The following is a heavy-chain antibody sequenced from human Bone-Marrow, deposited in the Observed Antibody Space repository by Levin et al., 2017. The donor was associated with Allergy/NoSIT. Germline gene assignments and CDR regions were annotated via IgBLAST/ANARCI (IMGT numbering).Heavy chain of an antibody. J-gene: IGHJ6*03. CDR2: ISYDGSNK. V-gene: IGHV3-30*18. CDR3: AKDGAGTQNYYYYYMDV. D-gene: IGHD6-13*01. Sequence: GESLKISCAASGFTFSSYGMHWVRQAPGKGLEWVAVISYDGSNKYYADSVKGRFTISRDNSKNTLYLQMNSLRAEDTAVYYCAKDGAGTQNYYYYYMDVWGKGTTVTVSS. CDR1: GFTFSSYG.